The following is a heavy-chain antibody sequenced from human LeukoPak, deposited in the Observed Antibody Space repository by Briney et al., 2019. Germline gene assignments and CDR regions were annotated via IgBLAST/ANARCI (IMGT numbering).Heavy chain of an antibody. Sequence: ASVKVSCKASGYTFTSYGISWVRQAPGQGLEWMAWISGYNGDANHAQNLQGRVTMTKDTSSNTAYMELRSLRSDDTAVYYCVRDAKSRGGDEGYFDYWGPGALVTVSS. D-gene: IGHD2-21*01. CDR1: GYTFTSYG. J-gene: IGHJ4*02. CDR3: VRDAKSRGGDEGYFDY. V-gene: IGHV1-18*01. CDR2: ISGYNGDA.